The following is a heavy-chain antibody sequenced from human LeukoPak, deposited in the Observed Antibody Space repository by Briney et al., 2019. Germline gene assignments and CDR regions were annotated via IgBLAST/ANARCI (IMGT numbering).Heavy chain of an antibody. V-gene: IGHV1-18*01. CDR3: ARDEDYGISVNVDY. CDR2: ISAYNGNT. D-gene: IGHD4-17*01. J-gene: IGHJ4*02. Sequence: GASVKVSCKASGYTFTSYGISWVRQAPGQGLEWMGYISAYNGNTNYAQRLQGRVTMTTDTSTSTAYMELRSLRSDDTAMYYCARDEDYGISVNVDYWGQGTLVTVSS. CDR1: GYTFTSYG.